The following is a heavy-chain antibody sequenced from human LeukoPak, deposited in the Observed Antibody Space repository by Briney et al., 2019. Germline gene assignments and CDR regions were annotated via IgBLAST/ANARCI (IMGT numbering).Heavy chain of an antibody. D-gene: IGHD1-26*01. CDR1: GFTVSSNS. CDR3: ARERRVGVTYYFDY. CDR2: IYSGTI. V-gene: IGHV3-66*03. Sequence: GGSLRLSCTVSGFTVSSNSMSWVRQAPGKGLEWVSFIYSGTIHYSDSVKGRFTISRDNSKNTLYLQMNSLRAEDTAVYYCARERRVGVTYYFDYWGQGTLVTVSS. J-gene: IGHJ4*02.